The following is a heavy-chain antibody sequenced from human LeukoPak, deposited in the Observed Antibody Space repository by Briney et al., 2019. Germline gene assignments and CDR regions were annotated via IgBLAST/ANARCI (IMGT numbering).Heavy chain of an antibody. Sequence: SQTLSLTCTVSGGSISSGGYYWSWIRQHPGKGLEWIGYIYYSGSTYYNPSLESRVTISVDTSKNQFSLKLSSVTAADTAVHYCASSSGYYYFDYWGQGTLVTVSS. V-gene: IGHV4-31*03. CDR2: IYYSGST. CDR3: ASSSGYYYFDY. J-gene: IGHJ4*02. D-gene: IGHD3-22*01. CDR1: GGSISSGGYY.